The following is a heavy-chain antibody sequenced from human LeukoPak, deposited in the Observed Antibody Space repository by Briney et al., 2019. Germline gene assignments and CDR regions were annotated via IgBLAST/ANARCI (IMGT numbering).Heavy chain of an antibody. J-gene: IGHJ6*03. CDR3: ARVITYYYGSGSYLYYYYMDV. CDR2: ISHDGNNK. V-gene: IGHV3-30*03. Sequence: GGSLRLSCAASGFPFSDYGMYWVRQAPGKGLEWLAVISHDGNNKYYADSVKGRITISRDNSKNTLYLQMNSLRAEDTAVYYCARVITYYYGSGSYLYYYYMDVWGKGTTVTISS. D-gene: IGHD3-10*01. CDR1: GFPFSDYG.